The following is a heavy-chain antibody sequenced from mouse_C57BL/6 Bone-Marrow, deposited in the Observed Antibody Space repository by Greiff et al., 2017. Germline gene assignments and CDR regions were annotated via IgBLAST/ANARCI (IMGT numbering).Heavy chain of an antibody. CDR2: IHPNSGST. CDR1: GYTFTSYW. Sequence: QVQLKQPGAELVKPGASVKLSCKASGYTFTSYWMHWVKQRPGQGLEWIGMIHPNSGSTNYNEKFKSKATLTVDKSSSTAYVQLSSLTSEDSAVYYGARKTSGVAHWYFDVWGTGTTVTVSS. V-gene: IGHV1-64*01. J-gene: IGHJ1*03. D-gene: IGHD1-1*01. CDR3: ARKTSGVAHWYFDV.